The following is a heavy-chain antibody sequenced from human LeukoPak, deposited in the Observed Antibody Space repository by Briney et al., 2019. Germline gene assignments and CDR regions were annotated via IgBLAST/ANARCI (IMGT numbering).Heavy chain of an antibody. CDR1: GGTFSSYA. D-gene: IGHD1-7*01. J-gene: IGHJ4*02. CDR3: AARGITGTNLGY. Sequence: GASVKVSCKASGGTFSSYAISWVRQAPGQGLEWMGGIIPIFGTANYAQKFQERVTITRDMSTSTAYMELSSLRSEDTAVYYCAARGITGTNLGYWGQGTLVTVSS. CDR2: IIPIFGTA. V-gene: IGHV1-69*05.